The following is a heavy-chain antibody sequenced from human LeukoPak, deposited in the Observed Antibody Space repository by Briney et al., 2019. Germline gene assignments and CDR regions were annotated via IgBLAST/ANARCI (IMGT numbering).Heavy chain of an antibody. CDR2: IKSKTDGGTT. CDR3: TTDAGPPTFGGVIASLVY. Sequence: GGSLRLSCAASGFTFSNAWMSWVRQAPGKGLEWVGRIKSKTDGGTTDYAAPVKGRFTISRDDSKNTLYLQMNSLKTEDTAVYYCTTDAGPPTFGGVIASLVYWGQGTLVTVSS. V-gene: IGHV3-15*01. J-gene: IGHJ4*02. D-gene: IGHD3-16*02. CDR1: GFTFSNAW.